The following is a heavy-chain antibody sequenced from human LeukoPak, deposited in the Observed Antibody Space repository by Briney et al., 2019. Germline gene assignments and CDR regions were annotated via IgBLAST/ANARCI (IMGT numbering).Heavy chain of an antibody. V-gene: IGHV4-39*01. CDR1: GGSISSSSYH. J-gene: IGHJ3*02. D-gene: IGHD2-15*01. CDR2: IYYSGST. CDR3: ARLGYGLKPGAFDI. Sequence: PSETLSLTCIVSGGSISSSSYHCGWIRQPPGKGLEWIGNIYYSGSTYYNPSLKSRVTMSVDTSKNQFSLRVNSVTAADTAVYYCARLGYGLKPGAFDIWGQGTMVTVSS.